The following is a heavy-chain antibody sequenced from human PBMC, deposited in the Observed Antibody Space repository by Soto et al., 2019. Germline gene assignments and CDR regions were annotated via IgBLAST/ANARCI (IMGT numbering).Heavy chain of an antibody. J-gene: IGHJ4*02. CDR3: AADEVGATGGGFDY. D-gene: IGHD1-26*01. CDR1: GGSISSGGYY. CDR2: IYYSGST. Sequence: SETLSLTCTVSGGSISSGGYYWSWIRQHPGKGLEWIGYIYYSGSTYYNPSLKSRVTISVDTSKNQFSLKLSSVTAADTAVYYCAADEVGATGGGFDYWGQGTLVTVSS. V-gene: IGHV4-31*03.